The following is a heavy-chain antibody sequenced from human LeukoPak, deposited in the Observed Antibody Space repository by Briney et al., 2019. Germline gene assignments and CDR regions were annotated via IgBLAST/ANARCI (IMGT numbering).Heavy chain of an antibody. CDR2: IYYSGST. J-gene: IGHJ4*02. Sequence: SETLSLTCAVYGGSFSGYYWSWIRQPPGKGLEWIGYIYYSGSTNYNPSLKSRVTISVDTSKNQFSLKLSSVTAADTAVYYCARGRAYYDSSGLFDYWGQGTLVTVSS. CDR1: GGSFSGYY. V-gene: IGHV4-59*01. D-gene: IGHD3-22*01. CDR3: ARGRAYYDSSGLFDY.